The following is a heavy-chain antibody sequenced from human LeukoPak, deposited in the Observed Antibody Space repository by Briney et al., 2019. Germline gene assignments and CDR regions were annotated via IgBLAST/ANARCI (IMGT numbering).Heavy chain of an antibody. J-gene: IGHJ5*02. CDR3: ARDRAPVTMIRGAPGGFDP. V-gene: IGHV4-59*11. D-gene: IGHD3-10*01. Sequence: SEALSLTCTVSGGSISSHFWSWIRQPPGKGLEWIGYMFYSGSTNYNPSLKSRVTISVDASKNQFSLKLTSVSAADTAVYYCARDRAPVTMIRGAPGGFDPWGQGTLVTVSS. CDR1: GGSISSHF. CDR2: MFYSGST.